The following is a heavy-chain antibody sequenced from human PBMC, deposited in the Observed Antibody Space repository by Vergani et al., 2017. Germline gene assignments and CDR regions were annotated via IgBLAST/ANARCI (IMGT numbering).Heavy chain of an antibody. CDR3: AISPREYSGSRAGYFDY. J-gene: IGHJ4*02. CDR1: GFTFSSYA. D-gene: IGHD1-26*01. V-gene: IGHV3-23*01. Sequence: EVQLLESGGGLVQPGGSLRLSCAASGFTFSSYAMSWVRQATGKGLEWVSAISGSGGSPYYADSVKGRFNISRDNSKNTLYLQMNSLRAEETAVYYCAISPREYSGSRAGYFDYWGQGTLVTVSS. CDR2: ISGSGGSP.